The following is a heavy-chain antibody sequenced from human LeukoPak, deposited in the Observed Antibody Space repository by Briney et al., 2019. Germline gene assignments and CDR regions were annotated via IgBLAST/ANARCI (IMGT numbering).Heavy chain of an antibody. V-gene: IGHV3-7*01. J-gene: IGHJ4*02. CDR3: ARPMVRGVIVFSFDY. D-gene: IGHD3-10*01. CDR1: GFTFSRFW. CDR2: INQDGSEK. Sequence: PGGSLRLSCAASGFTFSRFWMSWVRQAPGKGLEWVAHINQDGSEKHYVDSVKCRFTISRDNAKNSLYLQMNSLRAEDTAVYYCARPMVRGVIVFSFDYWGQGTLVTVSS.